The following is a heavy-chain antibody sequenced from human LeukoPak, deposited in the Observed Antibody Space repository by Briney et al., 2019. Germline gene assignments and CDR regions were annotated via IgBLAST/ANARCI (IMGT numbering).Heavy chain of an antibody. CDR3: ARGTENIAVAAPYYFDY. V-gene: IGHV4-34*01. Sequence: SETLPLTCAVYGGSFSGYYWSWIRQPPGKGLEWIGEINHSGSTNYNPSLKSRVTISVDTSKNQFSLKLSSVTAADTAVYYCARGTENIAVAAPYYFDYWGQGTLVTVSS. CDR2: INHSGST. J-gene: IGHJ4*02. D-gene: IGHD6-19*01. CDR1: GGSFSGYY.